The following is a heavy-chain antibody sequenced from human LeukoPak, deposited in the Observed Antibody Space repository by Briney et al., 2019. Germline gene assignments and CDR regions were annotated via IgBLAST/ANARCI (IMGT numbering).Heavy chain of an antibody. CDR3: ARDVGEYGDSHIDY. V-gene: IGHV3-30*03. Sequence: GGSLGLSCAASGFTFNNYGMHWVRQAPGKGLEWVAVISYDGNNDYNADSVEGRCTISRDNSKNTLYLQMNNLRPEDTAVYYCARDVGEYGDSHIDYWGQGTLVTVSS. CDR1: GFTFNNYG. CDR2: ISYDGNND. D-gene: IGHD4-17*01. J-gene: IGHJ4*02.